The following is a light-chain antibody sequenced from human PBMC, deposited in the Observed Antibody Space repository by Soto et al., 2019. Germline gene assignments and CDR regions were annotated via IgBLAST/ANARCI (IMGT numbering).Light chain of an antibody. J-gene: IGLJ1*01. V-gene: IGLV1-40*01. CDR3: QSFDTSLSGSYV. CDR1: SSNIEAGYD. Sequence: QSVLTQPPSVSGAPGQRVTISCTGSSSNIEAGYDVHWYHQLPGTAPKLLIYRNNNRPSGVPDRFSGSKSDTSASLAITGLQSEDEGEYYCQSFDTSLSGSYVFGTGTKLTVL. CDR2: RNN.